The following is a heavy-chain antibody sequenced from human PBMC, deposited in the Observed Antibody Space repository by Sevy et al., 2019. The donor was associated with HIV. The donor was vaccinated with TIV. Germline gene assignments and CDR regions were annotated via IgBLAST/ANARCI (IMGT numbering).Heavy chain of an antibody. D-gene: IGHD2-15*01. V-gene: IGHV3-48*02. Sequence: GGSLRLSCAASGFTFSSYSMNWVRQAPGKGLEWVSYISSSSSTIYYADSVKGRFTISRDNAKNSLYLQMNSLRDEDTAVYYCARDQGCSGGSCFLKSYYYYGMDVWGQGTAVTVSS. CDR2: ISSSSSTI. CDR1: GFTFSSYS. CDR3: ARDQGCSGGSCFLKSYYYYGMDV. J-gene: IGHJ6*02.